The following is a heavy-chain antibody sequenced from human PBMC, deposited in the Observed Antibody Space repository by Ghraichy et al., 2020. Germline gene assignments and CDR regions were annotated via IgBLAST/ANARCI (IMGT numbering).Heavy chain of an antibody. V-gene: IGHV3-21*01. CDR3: ARDGYYGDGAFDI. CDR2: ISSSSSYL. Sequence: GGSLRLSCAASGFTFSSYSMNWVRQAPGKGLEWVSSISSSSSYLYYADSVKGRFTISRDNAKNSLYLQMNSLRAEDTAVYYCARDGYYGDGAFDIWGQGTMVTVSS. J-gene: IGHJ3*02. D-gene: IGHD4-17*01. CDR1: GFTFSSYS.